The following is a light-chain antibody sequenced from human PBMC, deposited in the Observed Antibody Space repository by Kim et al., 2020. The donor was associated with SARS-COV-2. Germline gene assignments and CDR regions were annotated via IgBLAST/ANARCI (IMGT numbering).Light chain of an antibody. Sequence: RVTISSTGSTSNIGAGYEVHWYQQLPGTAPKLRIYGNTNRPSGVPDRFSAAKSGTAASLAITGLQADDEADYYCQSFDSILSGSLFGGGTQLTVL. V-gene: IGLV1-40*01. CDR3: QSFDSILSGSL. CDR2: GNT. CDR1: TSNIGAGYE. J-gene: IGLJ2*01.